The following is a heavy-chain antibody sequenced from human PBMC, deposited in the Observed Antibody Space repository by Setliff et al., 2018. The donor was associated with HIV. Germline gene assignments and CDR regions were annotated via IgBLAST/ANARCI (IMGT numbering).Heavy chain of an antibody. CDR2: IYGGGTT. CDR1: GFAFSGHQ. Sequence: PGGSLRLSCAASGFAFSGHQMSWVRQAPGKGLEWVSVIYGGGTTHYADSVKGRFTISRDNSKNTVYLQMNSLRVEDTAVYYCARELYREWDYWGQGTLVTVSS. D-gene: IGHD3-10*01. V-gene: IGHV3-66*02. CDR3: ARELYREWDY. J-gene: IGHJ4*02.